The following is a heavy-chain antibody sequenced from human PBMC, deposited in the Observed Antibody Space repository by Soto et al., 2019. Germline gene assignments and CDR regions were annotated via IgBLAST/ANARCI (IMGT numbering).Heavy chain of an antibody. Sequence: QVQLVQSGAEVKKPGSSVKVSCKASGGTFSSYAISWVRQAPGQGLEWMGWIIPIFGTANYAQKFQGRVTITADESTSTAYMELSSLRSEDTAVYYCASSIVSGYDNYYYYGMDVWGQGTTVTVSS. J-gene: IGHJ6*02. V-gene: IGHV1-69*12. CDR1: GGTFSSYA. CDR3: ASSIVSGYDNYYYYGMDV. D-gene: IGHD5-12*01. CDR2: IIPIFGTA.